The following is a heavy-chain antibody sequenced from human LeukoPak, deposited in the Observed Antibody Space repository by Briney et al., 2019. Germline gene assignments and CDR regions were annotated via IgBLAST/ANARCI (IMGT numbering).Heavy chain of an antibody. CDR3: ARGRGYTYGETYAFDI. V-gene: IGHV1-18*01. J-gene: IGHJ3*02. CDR2: ISAYNGNA. D-gene: IGHD5-18*01. Sequence: ASVKVSCKASGYTFTSYGISWVRQAPGQGLEWMGWISAYNGNANYAQKLQGRVTMTTDTSTSTAYMELRSLRSDDTAVYYCARGRGYTYGETYAFDIWGQGTMVTVSS. CDR1: GYTFTSYG.